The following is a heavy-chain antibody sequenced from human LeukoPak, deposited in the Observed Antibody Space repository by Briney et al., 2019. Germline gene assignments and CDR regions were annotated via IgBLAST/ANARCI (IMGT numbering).Heavy chain of an antibody. J-gene: IGHJ6*02. D-gene: IGHD3-10*01. V-gene: IGHV4-39*07. CDR2: IYYSGST. CDR1: GGSISSSSYY. Sequence: SETLSLTCTVSGGSISSSSYYWGWIRQPPGKGLEWIGSIYYSGSTYYNPSLKSRVTISVDTSKNQFSLKLSSVTAADTAVYYCARALYRGSVHYYYGMDVWGQGTTVTVSS. CDR3: ARALYRGSVHYYYGMDV.